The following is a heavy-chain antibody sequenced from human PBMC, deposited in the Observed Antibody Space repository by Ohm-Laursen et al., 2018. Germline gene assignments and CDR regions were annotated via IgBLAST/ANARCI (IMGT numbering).Heavy chain of an antibody. CDR1: GFSLSTTGVG. CDR3: AHRRTDYSDTSGYYYVDAFDY. CDR2: IYWDDNI. V-gene: IGHV2-5*02. D-gene: IGHD3-22*01. Sequence: PTQTLTLTCTFSGFSLSTTGVGVGWIRQPPGKALEWLTVIYWDDNIRYSPSLRSRLTITKDTSKNQVVLTMTNMDPVDTATYHCAHRRTDYSDTSGYYYVDAFDYWGQGTLVTVSS. J-gene: IGHJ4*02.